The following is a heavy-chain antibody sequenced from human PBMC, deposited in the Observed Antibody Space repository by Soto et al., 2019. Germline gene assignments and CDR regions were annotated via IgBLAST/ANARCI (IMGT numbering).Heavy chain of an antibody. CDR2: IFWDDDK. Sequence: QITLKESCPTLVKPTQTLTLTCTVSGFSLSTTGVGVGWIRQASGKALDYLSIIFWDDDKYYSPPLKSRITMTNDTSENQVVLTLTDVAALDTCTYYCAYRRLQGDTYFDLWGRGTLVTVSS. V-gene: IGHV2-5*02. CDR3: AYRRLQGDTYFDL. CDR1: GFSLSTTGVG. J-gene: IGHJ2*01. D-gene: IGHD3-16*01.